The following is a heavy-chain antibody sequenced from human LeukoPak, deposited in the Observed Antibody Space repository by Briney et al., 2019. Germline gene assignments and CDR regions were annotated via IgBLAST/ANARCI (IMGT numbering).Heavy chain of an antibody. CDR1: GGSISSGSYY. Sequence: SETLSLTCTVSGGSISSGSYYWSWIRQPAGKGLEWIGRIYTSGSTNYNPSLKSRVTISVDTSKNQFSLKLSSVTAADTAVSDCARENGGGVVDYWGQGTLVTVSS. J-gene: IGHJ4*02. CDR3: ARENGGGVVDY. D-gene: IGHD2-8*02. V-gene: IGHV4-61*02. CDR2: IYTSGST.